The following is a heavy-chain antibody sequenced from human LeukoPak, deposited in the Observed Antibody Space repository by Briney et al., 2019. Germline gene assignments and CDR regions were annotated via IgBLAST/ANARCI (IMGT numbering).Heavy chain of an antibody. J-gene: IGHJ6*02. CDR2: IYYSGST. Sequence: SETLSLTCTVSVGSISSYYWSWSRQPPGKGLEWIGYIYYSGSTNYNPSLKSRVTISVDTSKNQFSLKLSSVTAADTAVYYCARESDADGMDVWGQGTTVTVSS. V-gene: IGHV4-59*01. CDR3: ARESDADGMDV. CDR1: VGSISSYY.